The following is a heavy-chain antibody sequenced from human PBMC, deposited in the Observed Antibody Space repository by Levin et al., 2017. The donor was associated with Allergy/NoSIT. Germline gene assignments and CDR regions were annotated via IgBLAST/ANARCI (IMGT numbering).Heavy chain of an antibody. J-gene: IGHJ5*02. V-gene: IGHV4-34*01. CDR3: ARKTIPQNTAWFDP. CDR2: ISQTGRT. CDR1: GESSRNYY. D-gene: IGHD5-24*01. Sequence: SETLSLTCGVSGESSRNYYWSWIRQPPGQGLEWIGDISQTGRTSYNPSLKSRLTMSVDTSNNQFSLRLSEVTAADTAVYYCARKTIPQNTAWFDPGGQGIVVTVSS.